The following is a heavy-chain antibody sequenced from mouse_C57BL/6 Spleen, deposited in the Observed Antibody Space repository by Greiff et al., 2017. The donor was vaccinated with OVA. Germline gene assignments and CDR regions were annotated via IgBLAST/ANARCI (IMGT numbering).Heavy chain of an antibody. CDR1: GYTFTDYN. CDR2: INPNNGGT. J-gene: IGHJ2*01. CDR3: ARSHYCGSSYDYFDY. V-gene: IGHV1-22*01. Sequence: EVQLQQSGPELVKPGASVKMSCKASGYTFTDYNMHWVKQSHGKSLEWIGYINPNNGGTSYNQKFKGKATLTVNKASSTAYMELRSLTSGDSAVYYGARSHYCGSSYDYFDYWGQGTTLTVSS. D-gene: IGHD1-1*01.